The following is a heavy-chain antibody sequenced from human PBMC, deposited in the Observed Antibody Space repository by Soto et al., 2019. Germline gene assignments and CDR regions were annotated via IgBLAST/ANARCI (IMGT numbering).Heavy chain of an antibody. CDR2: ISYDGSNK. Sequence: PGGSLRLSCAPSGFTFSRYAMHWFRQAAGNGLDWCAVISYDGSNKYYADSVKGRFTISRDNSKNTLYLQMNSLRAEDTAVYYCARDLIKYSSGWIGPYYYYYGMDAWGQGTTVTVSS. J-gene: IGHJ6*02. CDR3: ARDLIKYSSGWIGPYYYYYGMDA. D-gene: IGHD6-19*01. V-gene: IGHV3-30-3*01. CDR1: GFTFSRYA.